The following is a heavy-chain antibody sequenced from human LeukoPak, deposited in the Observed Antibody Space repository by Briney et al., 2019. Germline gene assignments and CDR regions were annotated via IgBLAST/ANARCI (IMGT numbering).Heavy chain of an antibody. CDR2: FGGSGGST. CDR3: AKDYYYDSSGYPIYYNMNV. V-gene: IGHV3-23*01. J-gene: IGHJ6*02. CDR1: GFTFSGFA. D-gene: IGHD3-22*01. Sequence: GGSLRLSCAASGFTFSGFALTGFGQAPGKGREGSSGFGGSGGSTQYADSVKGRFTISRDNSKNTLYLQMSSLRAEDTAEYYCAKDYYYDSSGYPIYYNMNVWGQGTTVTVSS.